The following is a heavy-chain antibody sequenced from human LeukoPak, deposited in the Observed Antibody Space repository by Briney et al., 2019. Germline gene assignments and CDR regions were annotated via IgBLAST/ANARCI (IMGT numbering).Heavy chain of an antibody. D-gene: IGHD1-26*01. CDR3: ARDEWELGGAFDI. Sequence: GGSLRLSCAASGFTFSSYAMSWVRQAPGKGLEWVANIKQDGSEKYYVDSVKGRFTISRDNAKNSLCLQMNSLRAEDTAVYYCARDEWELGGAFDIWGQGTMVTVSS. CDR2: IKQDGSEK. J-gene: IGHJ3*02. V-gene: IGHV3-7*01. CDR1: GFTFSSYA.